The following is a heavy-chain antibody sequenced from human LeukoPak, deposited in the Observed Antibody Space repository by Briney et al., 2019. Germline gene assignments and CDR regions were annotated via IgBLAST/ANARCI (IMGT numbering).Heavy chain of an antibody. D-gene: IGHD3-10*01. V-gene: IGHV4-34*01. CDR2: INHSGST. Sequence: PSETLSLTCAVSGGSFSGYYWSWIRQPPGKGLEWIGEINHSGSTNYNPSLKSRVTISVDTSKNQFSLKLSSVTAADTAVYYCARIGYGSGSYYNPDYWGQGTLVTVSS. CDR1: GGSFSGYY. J-gene: IGHJ4*02. CDR3: ARIGYGSGSYYNPDY.